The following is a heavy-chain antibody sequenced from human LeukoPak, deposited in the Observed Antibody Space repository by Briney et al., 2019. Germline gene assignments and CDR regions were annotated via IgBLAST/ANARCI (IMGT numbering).Heavy chain of an antibody. CDR1: GFILNSYG. CDR3: ARGGGLDV. D-gene: IGHD3-16*01. V-gene: IGHV3-7*03. CDR2: INHNGNVN. J-gene: IGHJ6*02. Sequence: PGGSLRLSCAASGFILNSYGMNWARQAPGKGLEWVASINHNGNVNYYVDSVKGRFTISRDNAKNSLYLQMSNLRAEDTAVYFCARGGGLDVWGQGATVTVSS.